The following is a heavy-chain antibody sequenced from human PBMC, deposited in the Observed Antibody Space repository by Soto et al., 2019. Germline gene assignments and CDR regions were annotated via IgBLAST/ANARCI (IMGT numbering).Heavy chain of an antibody. CDR1: GGSFSGYY. CDR3: ARFYFDY. V-gene: IGHV4-34*01. CDR2: INHSGST. J-gene: IGHJ4*02. Sequence: PSETLSLTCAVYGGSFSGYYWSWIRQPPGKGLEWIGEINHSGSTNYNPSLKSRVTISVDTSKNQFSLKLSSVTAADTAVYYCARFYFDYWGQGTLVTVSS.